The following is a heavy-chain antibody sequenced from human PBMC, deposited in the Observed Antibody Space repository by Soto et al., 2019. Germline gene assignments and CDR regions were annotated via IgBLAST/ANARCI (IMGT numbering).Heavy chain of an antibody. V-gene: IGHV1-3*01. CDR3: ARDTVTTNLDY. Sequence: ASVKVSCKASGYTFTSYAMHWVRQAPGQRLEWMGWINAGNGNTKYSQRFQGRVTITRDTSASTAYMGLSSLRSEDTAVYYCARDTVTTNLDYWGQGTLVTVSS. CDR1: GYTFTSYA. D-gene: IGHD4-17*01. J-gene: IGHJ4*02. CDR2: INAGNGNT.